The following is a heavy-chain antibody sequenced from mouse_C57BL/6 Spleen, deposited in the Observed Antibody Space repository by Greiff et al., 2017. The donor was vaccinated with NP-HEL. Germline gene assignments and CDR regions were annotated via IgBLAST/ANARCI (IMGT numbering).Heavy chain of an antibody. CDR2: IYPGSGST. Sequence: VQLQQPGAELVKPGASVKMSCKASGYTFTSYWITWVKQRPGQGLEWIGDIYPGSGSTNYNEKFKSKATLTVDTSSSTAYMQLSSLTSEDSAVYYCAREEGTIVVDYYAMDYWGQGTSVTVSS. CDR1: GYTFTSYW. CDR3: AREEGTIVVDYYAMDY. V-gene: IGHV1-55*01. D-gene: IGHD1-1*02. J-gene: IGHJ4*01.